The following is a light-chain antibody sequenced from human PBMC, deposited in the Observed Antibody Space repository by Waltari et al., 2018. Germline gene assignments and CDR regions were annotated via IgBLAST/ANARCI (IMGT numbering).Light chain of an antibody. CDR1: QSVSRY. Sequence: ILTQSPATLSLSPGGNATRSCRGRQSVSRYLAWYQQKPGQAPRLLIYGASSRATGITDRFSGSGSGTEFTLTISSLEPEDSAVYYCQKYSSSPFTFGPGTKLDIK. CDR2: GAS. V-gene: IGKV3-20*01. CDR3: QKYSSSPFT. J-gene: IGKJ3*01.